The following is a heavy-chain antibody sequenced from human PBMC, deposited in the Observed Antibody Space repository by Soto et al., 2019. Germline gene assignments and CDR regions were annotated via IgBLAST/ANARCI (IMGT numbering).Heavy chain of an antibody. D-gene: IGHD4-17*01. Sequence: LRLSCAASGFTFSSYAMSWVRQAPGKGLEWVSAISGSGGSTYYADSVKGRFTISKDNSKNTLYLQMNSLRAEDTAVYYCAKDHGDYIPYYYGMDVWGQGTTVTVSS. J-gene: IGHJ6*02. V-gene: IGHV3-23*01. CDR3: AKDHGDYIPYYYGMDV. CDR1: GFTFSSYA. CDR2: ISGSGGST.